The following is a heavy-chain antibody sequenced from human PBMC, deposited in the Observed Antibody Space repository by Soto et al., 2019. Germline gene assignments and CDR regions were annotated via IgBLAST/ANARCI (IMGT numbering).Heavy chain of an antibody. V-gene: IGHV1-3*04. Sequence: GASVKVSCKVSGYNFTTYAMHWVRQAPGERLEWMGWINTGNGNTIYPRSLQGRVSLTRDTSASTAYMTLTSLRSEDTAVYYCARDLLSPYGREVWGQGTTVTVSS. J-gene: IGHJ6*02. CDR1: GYNFTTYA. CDR2: INTGNGNT. CDR3: ARDLLSPYGREV.